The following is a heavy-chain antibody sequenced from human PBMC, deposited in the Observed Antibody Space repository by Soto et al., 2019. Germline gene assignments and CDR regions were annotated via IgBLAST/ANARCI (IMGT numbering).Heavy chain of an antibody. D-gene: IGHD3-10*01. Sequence: QITLKESGPTLVKPTQTLTLTCTFSGFSLSTSGVGVGWIRQPPGKALEWLALIYWDDDKRYSPSLKSRLTTPXAXYXXQGVLTMPTMAPVDTATSYCAHSGVLLRFGQLFIFGDAFDIWGQGTMVNVSS. CDR2: IYWDDDK. J-gene: IGHJ3*02. CDR3: AHSGVLLRFGQLFIFGDAFDI. CDR1: GFSLSTSGVG. V-gene: IGHV2-5*02.